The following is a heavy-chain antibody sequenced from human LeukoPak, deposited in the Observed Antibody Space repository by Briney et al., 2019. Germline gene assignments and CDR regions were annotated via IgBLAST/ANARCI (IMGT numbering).Heavy chain of an antibody. J-gene: IGHJ4*02. Sequence: GGSLRLSCAASGFTFSSYGMHWVRQAPGKGLEWVAVISYDGSNKYYADSVKGRFTISRDNSKNTLYLQMNSLRAEDTAVYYCAKDYRGYCSGGSCGRFVYWGQGTLVTVSS. CDR2: ISYDGSNK. CDR3: AKDYRGYCSGGSCGRFVY. V-gene: IGHV3-30*18. D-gene: IGHD2-15*01. CDR1: GFTFSSYG.